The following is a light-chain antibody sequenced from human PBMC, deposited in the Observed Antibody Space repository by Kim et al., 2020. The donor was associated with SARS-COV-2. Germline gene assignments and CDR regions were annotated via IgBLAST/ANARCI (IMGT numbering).Light chain of an antibody. Sequence: SRSQGQTASITCSGDKLGDKYACWYQQKPGQSPVLVIYQDSKRPSGIPERFSGSNSGNTATLTISGTQAMDEADYYCQAWDSSTVVFGGGTQLTVL. V-gene: IGLV3-1*01. CDR3: QAWDSSTVV. CDR2: QDS. CDR1: KLGDKY. J-gene: IGLJ2*01.